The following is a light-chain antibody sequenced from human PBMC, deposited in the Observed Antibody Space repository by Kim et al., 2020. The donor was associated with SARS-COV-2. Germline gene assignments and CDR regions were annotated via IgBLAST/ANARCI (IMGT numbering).Light chain of an antibody. CDR3: QQYGSSPPQV. CDR2: GAS. Sequence: EIVLTQSPGPLSLSPGERATLSCRASQSVSSNYLAWYQQKPGQAPRLLIYGASSRATGIPDRFSGSGSGTDFTLTISRLEPEDFAMYYCQQYGSSPPQVFGQGTKVDIK. J-gene: IGKJ1*01. V-gene: IGKV3-20*01. CDR1: QSVSSNY.